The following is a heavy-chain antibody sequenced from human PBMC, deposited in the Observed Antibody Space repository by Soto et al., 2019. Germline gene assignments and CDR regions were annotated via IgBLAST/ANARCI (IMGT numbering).Heavy chain of an antibody. CDR3: ARDVGPVTIFGEALSGYFDF. CDR2: IKEDGSER. J-gene: IGHJ4*02. Sequence: GGSLRLSCAVSGFSFGNYWMSWVRQAPGKGLEWLASIKEDGSERYYLDSVKGRFTISRDNAKDSLSLQMNSLRGGDTAFYYCARDVGPVTIFGEALSGYFDFWGQGTLVTVS. D-gene: IGHD3-3*01. V-gene: IGHV3-7*03. CDR1: GFSFGNYW.